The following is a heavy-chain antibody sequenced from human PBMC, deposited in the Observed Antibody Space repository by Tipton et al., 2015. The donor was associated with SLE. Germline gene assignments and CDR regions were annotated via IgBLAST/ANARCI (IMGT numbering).Heavy chain of an antibody. J-gene: IGHJ4*02. V-gene: IGHV3-23*01. CDR1: GFTFSSYA. CDR3: ARSDYEYCSSTSCYGPHFDY. CDR2: ISGSGGSI. Sequence: SLRLSCVASGFTFSSYAMSWVRQAPGKGLEWVSAISGSGGSIYYADSVKGRFTISRDNAKNSLYLQMNSLRAEDTAVYYCARSDYEYCSSTSCYGPHFDYWGQGTLVTVSS. D-gene: IGHD2-2*01.